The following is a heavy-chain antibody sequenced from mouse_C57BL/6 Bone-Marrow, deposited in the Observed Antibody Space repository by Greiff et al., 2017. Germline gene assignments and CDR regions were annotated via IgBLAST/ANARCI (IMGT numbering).Heavy chain of an antibody. Sequence: EVKLMESGGGLVQPKGSLKLSCAASGFSFNTYAMNWVRQAPGKGLEWVARIRSKSNNYATYYADSVKDRFTISRDDSESMLYLQMNNLKTEDTAMYYCVSLYDSNAMDYWGQGTSVTVSS. CDR2: IRSKSNNYAT. CDR1: GFSFNTYA. D-gene: IGHD2-3*01. V-gene: IGHV10-1*01. J-gene: IGHJ4*01. CDR3: VSLYDSNAMDY.